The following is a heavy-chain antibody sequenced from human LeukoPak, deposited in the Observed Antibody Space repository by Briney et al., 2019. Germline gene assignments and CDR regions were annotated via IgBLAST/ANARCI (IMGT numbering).Heavy chain of an antibody. J-gene: IGHJ4*02. CDR1: GYTFTSYA. Sequence: ASEKVSCKASGYTFTSYAMNWVRQAPGQGLEWMGWINTNTGNPTYAQGFTGRFVFSLDTSVSTAYLQISSLKAEDTAVYYCARVVGCGGDCYSGISDYWGQGTLVTVSS. CDR3: ARVVGCGGDCYSGISDY. CDR2: INTNTGNP. V-gene: IGHV7-4-1*02. D-gene: IGHD2-21*02.